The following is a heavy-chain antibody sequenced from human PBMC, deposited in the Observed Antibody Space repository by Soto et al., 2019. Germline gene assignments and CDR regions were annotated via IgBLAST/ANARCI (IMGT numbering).Heavy chain of an antibody. CDR3: ARDPPEDSGGYFAFDY. CDR2: MWHEGSNK. Sequence: QVQLVESGGGVVQPGRSLRLSCAASGFTFSTYGMHWVRQAPGKGLEWVAVMWHEGSNKYYTDSVKGRFTISRDNSKNPLDLQMNSLRAEDTVVYYCARDPPEDSGGYFAFDYWGQGTLVTLSS. V-gene: IGHV3-33*01. J-gene: IGHJ4*02. D-gene: IGHD3-22*01. CDR1: GFTFSTYG.